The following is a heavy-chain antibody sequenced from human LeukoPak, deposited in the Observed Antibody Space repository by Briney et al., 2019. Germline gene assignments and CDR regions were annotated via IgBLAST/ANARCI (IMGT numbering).Heavy chain of an antibody. CDR1: GYTFTSYG. D-gene: IGHD3-22*01. J-gene: IGHJ4*02. CDR3: ARSLSSSGYYYGVDY. Sequence: ASVKVSCKASGYTFTSYGISWVRQAPGQGLEWIGGIIPIFGTANYAQKFQGRVTITADESTSTAYMELSSLRSEDTAVYYCARSLSSSGYYYGVDYWGQGTLVTVSS. V-gene: IGHV1-69*13. CDR2: IIPIFGTA.